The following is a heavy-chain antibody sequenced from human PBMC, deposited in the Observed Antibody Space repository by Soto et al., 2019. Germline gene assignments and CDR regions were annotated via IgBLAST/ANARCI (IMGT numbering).Heavy chain of an antibody. Sequence: PSETLSLTCTVSGGSISSYYWSWIRQPPGKGLEWIGYIYYSGSTNYNPSLKSRVTISVDTSKNQFSLKLSSVTAADTAVYYCAGYSSSFFYYYYGMDVWGQGTTVTV. J-gene: IGHJ6*02. V-gene: IGHV4-59*01. CDR2: IYYSGST. D-gene: IGHD6-13*01. CDR1: GGSISSYY. CDR3: AGYSSSFFYYYYGMDV.